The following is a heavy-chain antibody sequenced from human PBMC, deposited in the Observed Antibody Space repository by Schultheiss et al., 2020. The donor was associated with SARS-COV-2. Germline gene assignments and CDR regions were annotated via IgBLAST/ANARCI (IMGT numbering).Heavy chain of an antibody. D-gene: IGHD3-3*01. Sequence: SVKVSCKASGYTFTSYGISWVRQAPGQGLEWMGRIIPILGIANYAQKFQGRVTITADKSTSTAYMELSSLRSDDTAVYYCARVGTIFALDYWGQGTLVTVSS. CDR1: GYTFTSYG. V-gene: IGHV1-69*04. CDR3: ARVGTIFALDY. J-gene: IGHJ4*02. CDR2: IIPILGIA.